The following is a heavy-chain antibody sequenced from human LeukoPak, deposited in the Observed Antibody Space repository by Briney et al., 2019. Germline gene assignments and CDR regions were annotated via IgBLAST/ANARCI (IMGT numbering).Heavy chain of an antibody. Sequence: GESLKISCKGSGYSFTNSWIAWVRLMPGKGLEWMGIIYPADSDIRYSPSFQGQVTISADKSINTAYLQRSSLKASDTAIYYCARQEYCSGGSCYTWFDSWGQGTLVTVSS. J-gene: IGHJ5*01. D-gene: IGHD2-15*01. CDR3: ARQEYCSGGSCYTWFDS. CDR2: IYPADSDI. V-gene: IGHV5-51*01. CDR1: GYSFTNSW.